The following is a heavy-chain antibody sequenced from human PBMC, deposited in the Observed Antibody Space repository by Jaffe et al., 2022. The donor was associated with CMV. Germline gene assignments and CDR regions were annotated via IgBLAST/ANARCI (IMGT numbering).Heavy chain of an antibody. CDR2: INHSGST. Sequence: QVQLQQWGAGLLKPSETLSLTCAVYGGSFSGYYWSWIRQPPGKGLEWIGEINHSGSTNYNPSLKSRVTISVDTSKNQFSLKLSSVTAADTAVYYCARPRNYYDSSGYPRDDAFDIWGQGTMVTVSS. J-gene: IGHJ3*02. D-gene: IGHD3-22*01. CDR1: GGSFSGYY. CDR3: ARPRNYYDSSGYPRDDAFDI. V-gene: IGHV4-34*01.